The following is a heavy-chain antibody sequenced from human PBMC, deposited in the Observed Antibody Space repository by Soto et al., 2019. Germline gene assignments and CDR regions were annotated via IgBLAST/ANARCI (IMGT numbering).Heavy chain of an antibody. V-gene: IGHV4-4*02. D-gene: IGHD6-25*01. CDR1: TGSISRGIW. CDR2: LYYTGAT. J-gene: IGHJ4*02. CDR3: ARVFSSGSGWMYYFDF. Sequence: QVQLRESGPGLVEASGTLSLTCDVSTGSISRGIWWCWVRPPPGKGLEWIGELYYTGATNYNPSLKSRITMTIDKSKDHFSLSLRSATAADTAVYYCARVFSSGSGWMYYFDFWGQGTLVSVSS.